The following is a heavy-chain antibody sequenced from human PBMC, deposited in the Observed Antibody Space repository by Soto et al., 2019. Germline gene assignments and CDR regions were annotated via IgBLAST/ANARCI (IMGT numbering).Heavy chain of an antibody. Sequence: QVQLVQSGAEVKKPGASVKVSCKASGYTFTNYDIHWVRQATGQGLEWMGWMNPDSGNTGHSKQFQGRVTRTRDPSISTAYMEMSSLRSEDAAVYYCARGRLRLTWFEPWGQGTLVTVSS. CDR2: MNPDSGNT. D-gene: IGHD3-3*01. CDR3: ARGRLRLTWFEP. CDR1: GYTFTNYD. V-gene: IGHV1-8*01. J-gene: IGHJ5*02.